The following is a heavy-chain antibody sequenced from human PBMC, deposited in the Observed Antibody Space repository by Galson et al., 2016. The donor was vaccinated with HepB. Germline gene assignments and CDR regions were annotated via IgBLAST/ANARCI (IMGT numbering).Heavy chain of an antibody. Sequence: SLRLSCAASGFTFYNTWMSWVRQAPGKGLEWVGRIKSNTNGGTADYAAPVKGRFTISRDDSKDTLYLQMNSLKTEDTAVYYCTTDMLGAANSGNYVDYWGQGTLVTVSS. CDR1: GFTFYNTW. J-gene: IGHJ4*02. D-gene: IGHD1-26*01. V-gene: IGHV3-15*01. CDR2: IKSNTNGGTA. CDR3: TTDMLGAANSGNYVDY.